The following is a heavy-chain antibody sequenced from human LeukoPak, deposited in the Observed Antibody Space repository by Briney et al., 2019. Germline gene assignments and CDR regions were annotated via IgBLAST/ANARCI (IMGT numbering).Heavy chain of an antibody. CDR3: ARVLAVAGTRPFYYYGMDV. D-gene: IGHD6-19*01. J-gene: IGHJ6*04. CDR1: GGSISSSNW. V-gene: IGHV4-4*02. CDR2: IYHSGST. Sequence: PSGTLSLTCAVSGGSISSSNWWSWVRPPPGKGLEWIGEIYHSGSTNYNPSLKRRVTISVDKSKNQFSLKLSSVTAADTAVYYCARVLAVAGTRPFYYYGMDVWGKGTTVTVSS.